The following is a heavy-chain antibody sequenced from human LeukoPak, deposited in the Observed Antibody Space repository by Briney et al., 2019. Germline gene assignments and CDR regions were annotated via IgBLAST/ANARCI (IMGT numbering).Heavy chain of an antibody. Sequence: ASVKVSCTASGYTFTSYYMHWVRQAPGQGLEWMGIINPSGGSTSYAQKFQGRVTITADESTSTAYMELSSLRSEDTAVYYCARGPAAAIPFDLWGQGTLVTVSS. CDR3: ARGPAAAIPFDL. CDR2: INPSGGST. J-gene: IGHJ5*02. D-gene: IGHD2-2*02. CDR1: GYTFTSYY. V-gene: IGHV1-46*01.